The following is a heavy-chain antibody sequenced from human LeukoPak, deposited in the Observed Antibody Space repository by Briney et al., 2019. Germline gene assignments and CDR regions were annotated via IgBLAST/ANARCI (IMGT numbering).Heavy chain of an antibody. CDR3: ARADGLGSYHYSYYFDY. D-gene: IGHD3-10*01. CDR2: ISSSSSYI. V-gene: IGHV3-21*01. Sequence: PGGSLRLSCAAAGFTFSSYSMNWVRQAPGKGLEWVSSISSSSSYIFYADSVKGLFTIHRDNAKNSLYLQMNSLRAEDTAVYYCARADGLGSYHYSYYFDYWGHGTLVTVSS. CDR1: GFTFSSYS. J-gene: IGHJ4*01.